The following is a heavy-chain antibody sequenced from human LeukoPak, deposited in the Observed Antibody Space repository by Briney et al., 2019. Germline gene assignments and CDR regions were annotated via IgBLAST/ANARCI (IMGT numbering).Heavy chain of an antibody. D-gene: IGHD3-10*01. V-gene: IGHV1-69*01. CDR3: ARDNPQTMVRGVIPFDY. Sequence: GSSVKVSCKASGGTFNSYAISWVRQAPGQGLEWMGGIIPIFGTANYAQKFQGRVTITADESTSTAYMELSSLRSEDTAVYYCARDNPQTMVRGVIPFDYWGQGTLVTVSS. J-gene: IGHJ4*02. CDR2: IIPIFGTA. CDR1: GGTFNSYA.